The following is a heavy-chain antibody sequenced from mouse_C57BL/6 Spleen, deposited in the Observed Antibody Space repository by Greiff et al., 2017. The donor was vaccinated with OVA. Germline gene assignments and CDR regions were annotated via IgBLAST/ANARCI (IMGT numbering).Heavy chain of an antibody. CDR1: GYTFTDYN. J-gene: IGHJ3*01. D-gene: IGHD2-3*01. V-gene: IGHV1-18*01. CDR2: INPNNGGT. CDR3: ARKIYDGYYVFAY. Sequence: SGPELVKPGASVKIPCKASGYTFTDYNMDWVKQSHGKSLEWIGDINPNNGGTIYNQKFKGKATLTVDKSSSTAYMELRSLTSEDTAVYYCARKIYDGYYVFAYWGQGTLVTVSA.